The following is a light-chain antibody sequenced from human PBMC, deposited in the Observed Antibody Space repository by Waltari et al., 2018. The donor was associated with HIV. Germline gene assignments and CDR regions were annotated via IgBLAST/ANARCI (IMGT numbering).Light chain of an antibody. V-gene: IGLV2-23*02. CDR2: EVN. CDR1: SSDVGSYNL. CDR3: CSYAGSSTSVV. Sequence: QSALTQSASVSASPGQSITISCTGTSSDVGSYNLVSWYQHHPGKAPKRMLYEVNKRPSRVSNRFSGSKSGNTASLTISGLHAEDEADYYCCSYAGSSTSVVFGGGTKLTVL. J-gene: IGLJ2*01.